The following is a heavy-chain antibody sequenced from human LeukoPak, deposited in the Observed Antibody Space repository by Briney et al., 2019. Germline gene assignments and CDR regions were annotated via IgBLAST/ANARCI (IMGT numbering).Heavy chain of an antibody. Sequence: GGSLRLSCAASGFTFSSYAMTWVRQAPGKGLEWVAAMSGSGTTTYSADSAKGRFTISRDNAKNSLYLQMNSLRAEDTAVYYCAREIRLYSSGWYYFDYWGQGTLVTVSS. D-gene: IGHD6-19*01. J-gene: IGHJ4*02. CDR1: GFTFSSYA. CDR2: MSGSGTTT. V-gene: IGHV3-23*01. CDR3: AREIRLYSSGWYYFDY.